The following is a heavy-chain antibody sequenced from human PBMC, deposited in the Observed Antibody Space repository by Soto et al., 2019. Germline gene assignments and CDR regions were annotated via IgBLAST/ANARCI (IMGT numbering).Heavy chain of an antibody. V-gene: IGHV1-46*01. Sequence: QVQLVQSGAEVKKPGASVKVSCKASGYTFTHYYMHWVRQAPGQGLEWMGMINPSGGSTSYAQNCQDRLTMTRDTYTSTVYMELSSLRSEDTAVYYCARPPFPGCINGVCYPCDHWGQGTLVTVSS. CDR1: GYTFTHYY. J-gene: IGHJ4*02. CDR2: INPSGGST. CDR3: ARPPFPGCINGVCYPCDH. D-gene: IGHD2-8*01.